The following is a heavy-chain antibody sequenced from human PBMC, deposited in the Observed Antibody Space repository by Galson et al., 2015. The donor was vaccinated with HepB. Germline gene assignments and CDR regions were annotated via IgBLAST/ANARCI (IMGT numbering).Heavy chain of an antibody. J-gene: IGHJ4*02. V-gene: IGHV3-21*01. CDR2: ISSSSSYI. CDR1: GFTFSRFS. CDR3: ARDRGDIVVVPAAIGY. D-gene: IGHD2-2*02. Sequence: SLRLSCAASGFTFSRFSMSWVRQAPGKGLEWVSSISSSSSYIYYADSVKGRFTISRDNAKSSLYLQMNSLRAEDTAVYYCARDRGDIVVVPAAIGYWGQGTLVAVSS.